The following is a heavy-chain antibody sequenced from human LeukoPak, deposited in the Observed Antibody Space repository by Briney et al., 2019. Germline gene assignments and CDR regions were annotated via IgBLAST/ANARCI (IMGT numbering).Heavy chain of an antibody. V-gene: IGHV4-31*03. J-gene: IGHJ4*02. CDR1: GGSISSGGYY. CDR3: ARSRWLSEFDY. CDR2: IYYSGST. Sequence: SQTLSLTCTVSGGSISSGGYYWSWIRQHPGRGLEWIGYIYYSGSTYYNPSLKSRVTISVDTSKNQFSLKLSSVTAADTAVYYCARSRWLSEFDYWGQGALVTVSS. D-gene: IGHD3-22*01.